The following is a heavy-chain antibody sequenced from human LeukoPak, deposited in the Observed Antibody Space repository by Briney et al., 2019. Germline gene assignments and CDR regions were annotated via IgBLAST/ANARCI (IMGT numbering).Heavy chain of an antibody. Sequence: GGSLRLSCAASGFTFSSYAMSWVRQAPGKGLEWVSAISGSGGSTYYADSVKGLFTISRDNSKNTLYLQMNSLRAEDTAVYYCAKGDDILTGYYEYWGQGTLVTVSS. CDR2: ISGSGGST. J-gene: IGHJ4*02. CDR1: GFTFSSYA. CDR3: AKGDDILTGYYEY. V-gene: IGHV3-23*01. D-gene: IGHD3-9*01.